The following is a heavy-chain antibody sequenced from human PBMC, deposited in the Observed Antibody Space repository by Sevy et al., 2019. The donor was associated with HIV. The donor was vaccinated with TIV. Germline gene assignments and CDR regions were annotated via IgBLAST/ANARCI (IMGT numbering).Heavy chain of an antibody. V-gene: IGHV4-39*01. CDR1: GGSISSSSYY. CDR3: ARHAYGDYLS. J-gene: IGHJ4*02. D-gene: IGHD4-17*01. Sequence: SESLSLTCTVSGGSISSSSYYWGWIRQPPGKGLEWIGSIYYSGSSGSTYYNPSLKSRVTISVDTSKNQFSLKLSSVTAIATAVYYCARHAYGDYLSWGQGTLVTVSS. CDR2: IYYSGSSGST.